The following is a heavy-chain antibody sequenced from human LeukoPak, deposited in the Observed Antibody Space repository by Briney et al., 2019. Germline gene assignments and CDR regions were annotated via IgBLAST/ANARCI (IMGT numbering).Heavy chain of an antibody. D-gene: IGHD3-22*01. Sequence: PGGSLRLSCAASGFTFSGYALSWVRQAPGKGLEWVSAISGSGGSTYYAASVKGRFTISRHNTRNTLYLQMTSLRAEDTAVYYCAKDRYFYDSSGYPGYYFDYWGQGTLVTVSS. CDR2: ISGSGGST. CDR1: GFTFSGYA. J-gene: IGHJ4*02. V-gene: IGHV3-23*01. CDR3: AKDRYFYDSSGYPGYYFDY.